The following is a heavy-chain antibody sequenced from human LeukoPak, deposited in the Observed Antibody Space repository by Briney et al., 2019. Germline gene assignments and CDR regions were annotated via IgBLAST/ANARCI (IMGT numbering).Heavy chain of an antibody. CDR1: GFTFSSHW. CDR2: IWYDGSNK. CDR3: AREGPGMSSDY. V-gene: IGHV3-33*08. J-gene: IGHJ4*02. Sequence: GGSLRLSCAASGFTFSSHWMSWVRQAPGKGLEWVAVIWYDGSNKYYADSVKGRFTISRDNSKNTLYLQMNSLRAEDTAVYYCAREGPGMSSDYWGQGTLVTVSS. D-gene: IGHD6-13*01.